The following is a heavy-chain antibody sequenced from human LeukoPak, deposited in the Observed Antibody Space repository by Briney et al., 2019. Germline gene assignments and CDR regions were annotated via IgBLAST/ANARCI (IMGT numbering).Heavy chain of an antibody. CDR3: AKDGDYYDSDAYSSFFDY. Sequence: GGSLRLSCAASGFMLRSYAMSWVRQAPGKGLEWVAAISGSGGSRYYADSVKGRFAISRDDSTKTLSLQMTSLRAEDTAIYYCAKDGDYYDSDAYSSFFDYWGQGTLVTVSS. J-gene: IGHJ4*02. D-gene: IGHD3-22*01. V-gene: IGHV3-23*01. CDR1: GFMLRSYA. CDR2: ISGSGGSR.